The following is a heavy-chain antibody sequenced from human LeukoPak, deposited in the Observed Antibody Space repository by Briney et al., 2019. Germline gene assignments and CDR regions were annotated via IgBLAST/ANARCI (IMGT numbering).Heavy chain of an antibody. V-gene: IGHV3-30*02. CDR1: KFTFGNYG. CDR2: IRYDGNKK. D-gene: IGHD4-17*01. Sequence: GGSLRLSCVASKFTFGNYGMHWVRQTPGKGLEWVAFIRYDGNKKDYADSVKGRFTISRDNSKNTLYLQMNSLRAEDTAVYYCARGPYMTTVTHFDYWGQGTLVTVSS. CDR3: ARGPYMTTVTHFDY. J-gene: IGHJ4*02.